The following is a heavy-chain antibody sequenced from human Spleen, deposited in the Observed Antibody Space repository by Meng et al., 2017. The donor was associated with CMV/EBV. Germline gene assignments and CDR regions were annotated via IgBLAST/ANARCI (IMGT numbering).Heavy chain of an antibody. V-gene: IGHV6-1*01. Sequence: SQTLSLTCAISGDSVSSNSAAWNWIRQSPSRGLEWLGRTYHRSKWYYDYAASVKSRITFKPDTSKNQFSLQLNPVTPDDTAVYYCAREVAGSKDYWGQGTLVTVSS. D-gene: IGHD6-19*01. J-gene: IGHJ4*02. CDR3: AREVAGSKDY. CDR2: TYHRSKWYY. CDR1: GDSVSSNSAA.